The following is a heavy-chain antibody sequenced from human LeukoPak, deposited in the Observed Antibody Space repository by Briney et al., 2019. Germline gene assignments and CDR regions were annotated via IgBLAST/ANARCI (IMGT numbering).Heavy chain of an antibody. CDR1: GYTFTGYY. Sequence: GASVKVSCKASGYTFTGYYMHWVRQAPGQGLEWMGGINPNSGGTNYAQKFQGGVTMTRNTSISTAYMELSRLRSDDTDVYYCAREAHDSSGYYPKHDAFDIWGQGTMVTVSS. CDR2: INPNSGGT. CDR3: AREAHDSSGYYPKHDAFDI. V-gene: IGHV1-2*02. D-gene: IGHD3-22*01. J-gene: IGHJ3*02.